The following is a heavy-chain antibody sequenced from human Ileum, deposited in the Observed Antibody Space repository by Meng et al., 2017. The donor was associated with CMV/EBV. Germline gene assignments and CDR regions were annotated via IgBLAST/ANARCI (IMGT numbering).Heavy chain of an antibody. Sequence: QVQLGQAGAEVWKPGASVKVSCKTSGYRFTAYYIHWVRQAPGQGLEWMRWINRNSGGTNYAQKFQGRVTMTRDTSISTAYMELSRLRSDDTAVYYCARDWGPRYCSSTSCFGFDPWGQGTLVTVSS. CDR1: GYRFTAYY. J-gene: IGHJ5*02. V-gene: IGHV1-2*02. D-gene: IGHD2-2*01. CDR3: ARDWGPRYCSSTSCFGFDP. CDR2: INRNSGGT.